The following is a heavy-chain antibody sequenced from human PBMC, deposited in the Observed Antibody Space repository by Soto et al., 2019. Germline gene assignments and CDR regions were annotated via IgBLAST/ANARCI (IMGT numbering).Heavy chain of an antibody. CDR3: ARDRPHLHETTGRIDS. J-gene: IGHJ4*02. CDR2: IHYNGKT. D-gene: IGHD1-7*01. CDR1: GGSLSDNY. V-gene: IGHV4-59*12. Sequence: SETLSLTCAVSGGSLSDNYWSWIRQSPGKGLQWIGYIHYNGKTNYNPSLKSRVIISRDTSKNQFSLRLTSVTAADTAVYYCARDRPHLHETTGRIDSWGQGMLVTVSS.